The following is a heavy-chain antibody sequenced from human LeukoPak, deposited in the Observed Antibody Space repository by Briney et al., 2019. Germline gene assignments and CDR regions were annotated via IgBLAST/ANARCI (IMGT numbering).Heavy chain of an antibody. CDR1: GFTFSSYG. CDR3: AREYYYDSSGYGYYYYMDV. D-gene: IGHD3-22*01. V-gene: IGHV3-30*02. Sequence: TGGSLRLSCAASGFTFSSYGMHWVRQAPGKGLEWVAFIRYDGSNKYYADSVKGRFTISRDNAKNSLYLQMNSLRAEDTAVYYCAREYYYDSSGYGYYYYMDVWGKGTTVTVSS. CDR2: IRYDGSNK. J-gene: IGHJ6*03.